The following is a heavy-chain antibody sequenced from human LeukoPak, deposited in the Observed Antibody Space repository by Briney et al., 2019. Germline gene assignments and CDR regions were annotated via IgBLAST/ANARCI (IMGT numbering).Heavy chain of an antibody. D-gene: IGHD6-19*01. CDR2: ISGSGGSI. V-gene: IGHV3-23*01. CDR1: GFTFSIHA. CDR3: GKGLGSSGWYYYYYMDV. Sequence: GGSLRLSCGASGFTFSIHATSWVRQAPGKGLEWVSAISGSGGSIYYADSVKGRFTISRDNSKNTLYLQMNSLRAEDTAVYYCGKGLGSSGWYYYYYMDVWGKGTTVTVSS. J-gene: IGHJ6*03.